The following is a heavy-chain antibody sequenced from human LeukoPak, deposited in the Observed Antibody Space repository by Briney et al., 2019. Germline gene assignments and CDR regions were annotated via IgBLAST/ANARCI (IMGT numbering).Heavy chain of an antibody. CDR2: IYYSGST. CDR1: GGSISSYY. Sequence: SETLSLTCTVSGGSISSYYWSWIRQPPGKGLEWIGSIYYSGSTYYNPSLKSRVTISVDTSKNQFSLKLSSVTAADTAVYYCAREDDFWSGYPNWFDPWGQGTLVTVSS. V-gene: IGHV4-59*12. J-gene: IGHJ5*02. D-gene: IGHD3-3*01. CDR3: AREDDFWSGYPNWFDP.